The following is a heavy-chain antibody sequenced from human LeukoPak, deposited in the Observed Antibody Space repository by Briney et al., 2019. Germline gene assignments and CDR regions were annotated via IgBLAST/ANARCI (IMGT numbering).Heavy chain of an antibody. CDR3: AREGSSRDQLLSVKISFDY. V-gene: IGHV3-20*04. D-gene: IGHD2-2*01. Sequence: GGSLRLSCAASGFSFDDYGMSWVRQAPGKGLEWVSGINWNGGSTGYADSVKGRFTISRDNAKNSLSLQMNSLRVEDTAVYYCAREGSSRDQLLSVKISFDYWGQGTLVTVSS. CDR1: GFSFDDYG. J-gene: IGHJ4*02. CDR2: INWNGGST.